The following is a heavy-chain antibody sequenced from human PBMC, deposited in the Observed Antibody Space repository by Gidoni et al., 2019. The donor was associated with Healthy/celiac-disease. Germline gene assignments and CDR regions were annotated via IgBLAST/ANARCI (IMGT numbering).Heavy chain of an antibody. CDR3: ARDGGLWDCTGGVCSYGMDV. Sequence: QVQLVESGGGVVQPGRSLRLSCAASGFHFSSYAMHWVRQAPGKGLEWVAVISYDGSNKYYADSVKGRFTISRDNSKNTLYLQMNSLRAEDTAVYYCARDGGLWDCTGGVCSYGMDVWGQGTTVTVSS. J-gene: IGHJ6*02. CDR2: ISYDGSNK. V-gene: IGHV3-30-3*01. D-gene: IGHD2-8*02. CDR1: GFHFSSYA.